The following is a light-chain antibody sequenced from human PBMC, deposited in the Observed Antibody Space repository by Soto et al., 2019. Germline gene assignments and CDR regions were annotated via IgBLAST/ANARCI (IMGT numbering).Light chain of an antibody. Sequence: QSVLTQPPSASGSPGQSVAISCTGTSSYVGGYNYVSWYQQYPGKAPKLIMYEVTKRPSGVPDRFSGSKSGNTASLTVSGLQAEVEADYYRPSYIGSHNSVFGTAPSSPS. CDR2: EVT. V-gene: IGLV2-8*01. J-gene: IGLJ1*01. CDR1: SSYVGGYNY. CDR3: PSYIGSHNSV.